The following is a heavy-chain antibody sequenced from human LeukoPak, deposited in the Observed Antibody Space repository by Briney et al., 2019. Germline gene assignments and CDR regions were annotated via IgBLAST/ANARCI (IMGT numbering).Heavy chain of an antibody. Sequence: ASVKVSCKASGYTFASYYMHWVRQAPGQGLEWMGIINPSGGSTSYAQKFQGRVTMTRDTSTSTVYMELSSLRSEDTAVYYCARWGIAAAGINYWGQGTLVTVSS. D-gene: IGHD6-13*01. CDR3: ARWGIAAAGINY. V-gene: IGHV1-46*01. CDR2: INPSGGST. J-gene: IGHJ4*02. CDR1: GYTFASYY.